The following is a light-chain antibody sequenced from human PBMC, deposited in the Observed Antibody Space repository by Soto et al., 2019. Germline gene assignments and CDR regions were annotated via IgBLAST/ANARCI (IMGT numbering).Light chain of an antibody. CDR2: GGS. J-gene: IGKJ4*01. CDR1: QAINSY. V-gene: IGKV1-9*01. Sequence: IPLTQSPSSLSASVGDRGTITCRASQAINSYLAWYQQEPGKAPKLLIYGGSTLQSGVPSRFSGSGSGTDFTLTISSLQSEDFATYYCQHLNAFPLTFGGGTKVEI. CDR3: QHLNAFPLT.